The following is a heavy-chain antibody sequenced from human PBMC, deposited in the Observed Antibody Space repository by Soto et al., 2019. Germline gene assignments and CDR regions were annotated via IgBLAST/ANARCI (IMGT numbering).Heavy chain of an antibody. J-gene: IGHJ5*02. D-gene: IGHD3-3*01. CDR3: ARAGTTIFGLVTWFDP. V-gene: IGHV1-46*01. CDR2: INPSGGST. Sequence: ASGKVYCMASGYTFTIYYMHWVRQAPGQGLEWMGIINPSGGSTSYAQKFQGRVTMTRDTSTSTVYMELRSLRSEDTAVYYCARAGTTIFGLVTWFDPWGQGTLVTVSS. CDR1: GYTFTIYY.